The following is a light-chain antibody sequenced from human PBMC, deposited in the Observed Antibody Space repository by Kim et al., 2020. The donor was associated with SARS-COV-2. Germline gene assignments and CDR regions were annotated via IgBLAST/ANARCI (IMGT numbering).Light chain of an antibody. CDR1: STDVGGYDY. V-gene: IGLV2-14*03. CDR3: SSYTRSNTIM. CDR2: DVS. J-gene: IGLJ3*02. Sequence: QSVLTQPASVSGSPGQSITISCTGTSTDVGGYDYVSWCQQHPGKAPKLLIYDVSKRPSGVSNRFSGSKSGNTASLTISGLQPEDEADYYCSSYTRSNTIMFGGGTKVTVL.